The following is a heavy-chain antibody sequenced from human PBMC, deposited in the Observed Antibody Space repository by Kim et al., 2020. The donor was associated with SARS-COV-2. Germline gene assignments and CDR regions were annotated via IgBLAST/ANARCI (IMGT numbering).Heavy chain of an antibody. J-gene: IGHJ4*02. V-gene: IGHV4-39*01. Sequence: NPSLKSRVTISVDTSKNQFSLKLSSVTAADTAVYYCARTNYDFWSGPFDYWGQGTLVTVSS. D-gene: IGHD3-3*01. CDR3: ARTNYDFWSGPFDY.